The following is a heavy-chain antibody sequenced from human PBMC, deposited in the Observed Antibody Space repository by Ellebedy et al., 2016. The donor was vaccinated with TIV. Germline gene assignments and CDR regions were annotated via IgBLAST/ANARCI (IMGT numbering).Heavy chain of an antibody. V-gene: IGHV3-48*01. J-gene: IGHJ4*02. CDR3: ARDAMIWIFDS. D-gene: IGHD3-22*01. Sequence: GESLKISCAASGFTFNSYSMNWVRQAPGKGLEWISYISKSDTTYCADSVRGRFTISRDNAKRSLYLQMNSLRLEDTAVYYCARDAMIWIFDSWGQGTLVTVSS. CDR2: ISKSDTT. CDR1: GFTFNSYS.